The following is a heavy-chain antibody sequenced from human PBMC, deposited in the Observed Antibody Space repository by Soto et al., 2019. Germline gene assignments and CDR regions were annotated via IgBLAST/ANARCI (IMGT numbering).Heavy chain of an antibody. CDR3: ARDLSRDLWRGYSRHYGMDV. V-gene: IGHV1-46*01. CDR2: INPSGGST. CDR1: GYTFTSYY. D-gene: IGHD3-3*01. J-gene: IGHJ6*02. Sequence: ASVKVSCKASGYTFTSYYMHWVRQAPGQGLEWMGIINPSGGSTSYAQKFQGRVTMTRDTSTSTVYMELSSLRSEDTAVYYCARDLSRDLWRGYSRHYGMDVWGQGTTVTVSS.